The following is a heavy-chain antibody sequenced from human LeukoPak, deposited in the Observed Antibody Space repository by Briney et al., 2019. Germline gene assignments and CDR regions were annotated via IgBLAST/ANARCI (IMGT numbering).Heavy chain of an antibody. D-gene: IGHD3-10*01. J-gene: IGHJ6*02. V-gene: IGHV1-2*02. CDR3: ASLEYASGSSNSYYYYDGRDI. CDR2: ISPTRGGT. CDR1: GYSFTAYY. Sequence: ASVKVSCKASGYSFTAYYIHWVRQAPGQGLAWMGRISPTRGGTKYAQKFLGRVSMTRDTSISPSYMELSSLRPDDTAVYYRASLEYASGSSNSYYYYDGRDIWGQGTMVTVSS.